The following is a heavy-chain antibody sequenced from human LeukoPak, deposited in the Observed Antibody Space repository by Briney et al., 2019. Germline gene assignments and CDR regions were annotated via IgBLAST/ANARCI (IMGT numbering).Heavy chain of an antibody. CDR2: ISGSGAVT. D-gene: IGHD3-3*01. CDR3: AKDVEISIYLFES. CDR1: GFTFSNYA. Sequence: GGSLRLSCAASGFTFSNYAMSWVRQASGKGLEWVSGISGSGAVTYDADSVKGRFTISRDNSKNTLYLQMNSLRGEDTAVYYCAKDVEISIYLFESWGQETLVTVSS. J-gene: IGHJ5*01. V-gene: IGHV3-23*01.